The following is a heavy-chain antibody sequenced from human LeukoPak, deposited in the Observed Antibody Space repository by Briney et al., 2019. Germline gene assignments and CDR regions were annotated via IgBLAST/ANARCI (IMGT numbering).Heavy chain of an antibody. Sequence: GASVTVSFKASGGTFISYAISWVRQAPGQGLEWMGGIIPIFGTANYAQKFQGRVTITADESTSTAYMELSSLRSEDTAVYYCATIHDYGDYNFDYWGQGTLVTVSS. CDR3: ATIHDYGDYNFDY. V-gene: IGHV1-69*13. CDR1: GGTFISYA. D-gene: IGHD4-17*01. J-gene: IGHJ4*02. CDR2: IIPIFGTA.